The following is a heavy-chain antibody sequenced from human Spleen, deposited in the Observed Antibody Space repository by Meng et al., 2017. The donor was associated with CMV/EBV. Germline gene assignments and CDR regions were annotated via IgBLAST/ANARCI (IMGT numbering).Heavy chain of an antibody. CDR2: IYQSGRS. J-gene: IGHJ6*02. Sequence: GSLRLSCTVSGDSIISNDWWNWVRQPPGKGLEVIGEIYQSGRSDYNPSLRGRVTISLDDSRNQFSLRLTSVTAADTAVYYFSRRGARLNYYDGLDVWGPGTTVTVSS. CDR1: GDSIISNDW. V-gene: IGHV4-4*02. CDR3: SRRGARLNYYDGLDV. D-gene: IGHD6-6*01.